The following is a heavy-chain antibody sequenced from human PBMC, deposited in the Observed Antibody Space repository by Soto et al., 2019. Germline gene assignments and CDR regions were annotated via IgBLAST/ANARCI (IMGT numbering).Heavy chain of an antibody. D-gene: IGHD3-22*01. CDR2: IYSGGST. Sequence: GGSLRLSCAASGFTVSSNYMSWVRQAPGKGLEWVSVIYSGGSTYYADSVKGRFTISRHNSKNTLYLQMNSLRAEDTAVYYCAREYYDSSGYYFDYWGQGTLVTVSS. V-gene: IGHV3-66*01. CDR3: AREYYDSSGYYFDY. CDR1: GFTVSSNY. J-gene: IGHJ4*02.